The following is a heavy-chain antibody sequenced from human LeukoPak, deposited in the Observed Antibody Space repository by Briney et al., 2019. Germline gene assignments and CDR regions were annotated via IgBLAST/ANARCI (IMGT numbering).Heavy chain of an antibody. J-gene: IGHJ6*03. V-gene: IGHV3-66*01. CDR1: GFTVSSNY. D-gene: IGHD1-26*01. CDR2: IYSDGST. Sequence: GGSLRLSCAASGFTVSSNYMSWVRQAPGKGLEWVSIIYSDGSTYYADSVKGRFTISRDNAKSSLYLQMDSLRAEGTAVYYCARDPYSGNYGAYYYYYMDVWGKGTTVTISS. CDR3: ARDPYSGNYGAYYYYYMDV.